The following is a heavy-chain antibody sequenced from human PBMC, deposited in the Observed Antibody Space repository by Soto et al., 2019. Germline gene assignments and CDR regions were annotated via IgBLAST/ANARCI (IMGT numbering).Heavy chain of an antibody. CDR2: IYYSGST. V-gene: IGHV4-31*03. CDR1: GGSISSGGYY. D-gene: IGHD3-10*01. J-gene: IGHJ6*02. CDR3: ARVSLPFGEFPWYYYGMDV. Sequence: SETLSLTCTVSGGSISSGGYYWSWIRQHPGKGLEWIGYIYYSGSTYYNPSLKSRVTISVDTSKNQFSLKLSSVTAADTAGYYCARVSLPFGEFPWYYYGMDVWGQGTTVTVSS.